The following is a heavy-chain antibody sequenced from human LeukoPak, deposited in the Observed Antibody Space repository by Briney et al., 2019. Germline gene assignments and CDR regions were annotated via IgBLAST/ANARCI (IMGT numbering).Heavy chain of an antibody. D-gene: IGHD3-22*01. V-gene: IGHV3-21*01. CDR3: TREDDYDYGGYFFDY. CDR2: ISSSGRYI. CDR1: GFIFSRYG. Sequence: GGSLRLSCAASGFIFSRYGMNWVRQVPGKGLEWVSHISSSGRYISYADSVKGRFTISRDNANHSVFLQMNSLRAEDTAVYYCTREDDYDYGGYFFDYWGQGTLVTVSS. J-gene: IGHJ4*02.